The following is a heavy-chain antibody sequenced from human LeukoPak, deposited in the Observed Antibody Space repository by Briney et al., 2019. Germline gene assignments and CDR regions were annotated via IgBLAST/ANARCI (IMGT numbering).Heavy chain of an antibody. CDR1: GFTVSGNY. J-gene: IGHJ4*02. CDR3: ARRAGGYSHPYDY. V-gene: IGHV3-53*01. D-gene: IGHD4-23*01. CDR2: IYSGGTT. Sequence: GGSLGLSCAVSGFTVSGNYMSWVRQAPGKGLEWVSLIYSGGTTYYADSVKGRFTISRDNSKNTLYLQMNSLRAEDTAVYYCARRAGGYSHPYDYWGQGTLVTVSS.